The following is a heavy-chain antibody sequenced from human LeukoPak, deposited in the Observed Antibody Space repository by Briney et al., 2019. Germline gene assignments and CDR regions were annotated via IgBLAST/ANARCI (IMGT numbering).Heavy chain of an antibody. Sequence: SETLSLTCTVSGGSISSYYWSWIRQPAGKGLEWIGSIYYSGSTYYNPSLKSRVTISVDTSKNQFSLKLSSVTAADTAVYYCARRQRSGYYYVWFDPWGQGTLVTVSS. CDR2: IYYSGST. J-gene: IGHJ5*02. CDR1: GGSISSYY. V-gene: IGHV4-59*05. D-gene: IGHD3-22*01. CDR3: ARRQRSGYYYVWFDP.